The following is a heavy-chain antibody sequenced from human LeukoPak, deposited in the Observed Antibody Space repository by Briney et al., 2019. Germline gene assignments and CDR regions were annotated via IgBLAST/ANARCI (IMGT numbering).Heavy chain of an antibody. CDR3: AREESRGGPPPFGY. V-gene: IGHV1-18*04. J-gene: IGHJ4*02. D-gene: IGHD6-19*01. Sequence: ASVKVSCKASGYTFTSYGISWVRQAPGQGLEWMGWISAYNGNTNYAQKLQGRVTMTTDTSTSTAYMELRSLRSDDTAVYYCAREESRGGPPPFGYWGQGTLVTVSS. CDR1: GYTFTSYG. CDR2: ISAYNGNT.